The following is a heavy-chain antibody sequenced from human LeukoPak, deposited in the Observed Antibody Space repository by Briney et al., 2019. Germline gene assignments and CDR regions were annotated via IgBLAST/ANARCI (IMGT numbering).Heavy chain of an antibody. Sequence: GGSLRLSCGASGFTFSSYAMNWVRQAPGKGLEWVSAISGSGGNKYYADSVKGRFSISRDNSKNTLYLPMNSLRTDDTAVYYCAKGYYYGSGSYSGDYDYWGQGTLVTVSS. D-gene: IGHD3-10*01. V-gene: IGHV3-23*01. CDR3: AKGYYYGSGSYSGDYDY. J-gene: IGHJ4*02. CDR1: GFTFSSYA. CDR2: ISGSGGNK.